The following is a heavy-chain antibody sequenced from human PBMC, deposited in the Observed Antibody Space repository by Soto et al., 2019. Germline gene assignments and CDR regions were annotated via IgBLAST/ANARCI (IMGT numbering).Heavy chain of an antibody. D-gene: IGHD1-26*01. V-gene: IGHV2-5*02. CDR2: IYWDAVQ. Sequence: QITLQESGPTVVKPTQTLTLTCTFSGFSLTTSGVAVGWIRQPPGKALEWLAPIYWDAVQRHSPSLTSRLTITKDISKDQVALTMTDMDPVDTATYYCAHTTIIVVATILPLFDYWGQGTLVTVSS. CDR1: GFSLTTSGVA. J-gene: IGHJ4*02. CDR3: AHTTIIVVATILPLFDY.